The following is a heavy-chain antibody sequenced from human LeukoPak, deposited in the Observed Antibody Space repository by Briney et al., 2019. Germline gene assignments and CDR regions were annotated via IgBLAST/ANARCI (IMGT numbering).Heavy chain of an antibody. CDR2: INSDGSST. V-gene: IGHV3-74*01. Sequence: GSLRLSCAASGFTFSSYWMHWVRQAPGKGLVWVSRINSDGSSTSYADSVKGRFTISRDNAKNTLYLQMNSLRAEDTAVYYCARGPHLTLPGYYYGMDVWGQGTTVTVSS. CDR1: GFTFSSYW. CDR3: ARGPHLTLPGYYYGMDV. J-gene: IGHJ6*02.